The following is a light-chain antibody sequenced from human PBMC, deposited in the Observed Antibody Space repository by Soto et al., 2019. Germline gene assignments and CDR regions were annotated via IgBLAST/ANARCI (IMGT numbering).Light chain of an antibody. CDR2: GAS. CDR1: QSVNSNY. CDR3: QQYGSSPLFS. V-gene: IGKV3-20*01. Sequence: EIVLTQSPGTLSLSPGERATLSCRASQSVNSNYLAWYQQKPGQTPRLLIYGASNRANGIPDRFSGSESGTDFTLTISRLEPEDFAVYYCQQYGSSPLFSFGPGTKVDIK. J-gene: IGKJ3*01.